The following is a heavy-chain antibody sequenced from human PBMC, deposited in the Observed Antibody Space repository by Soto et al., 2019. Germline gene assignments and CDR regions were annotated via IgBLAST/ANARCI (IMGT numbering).Heavy chain of an antibody. J-gene: IGHJ4*02. V-gene: IGHV3-48*01. Sequence: GGSLRLSCAASGFAFSDYSMNWVRQAPGKGLEWVSYISSVSSNIYYADSVKGRFTISRDNARNSLYLQMNSLRAEDTAVYYCARDRWQLFDYWGQGTLVTVSS. D-gene: IGHD1-1*01. CDR1: GFAFSDYS. CDR3: ARDRWQLFDY. CDR2: ISSVSSNI.